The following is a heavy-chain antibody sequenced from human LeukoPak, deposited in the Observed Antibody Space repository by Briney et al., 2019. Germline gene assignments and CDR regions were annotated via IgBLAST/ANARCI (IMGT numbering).Heavy chain of an antibody. CDR3: ARDDNSGYYSGP. V-gene: IGHV1-2*06. J-gene: IGHJ5*02. Sequence: ASVKVSCKASVYTFIDYYMHWVRQAPGQGLEWMGRINPSSGGTNYAQKFQGRVTMTRDTSISTAYMELSRLRSDDTAVYYCARDDNSGYYSGPWGQGTLVTVSS. CDR2: INPSSGGT. D-gene: IGHD3-22*01. CDR1: VYTFIDYY.